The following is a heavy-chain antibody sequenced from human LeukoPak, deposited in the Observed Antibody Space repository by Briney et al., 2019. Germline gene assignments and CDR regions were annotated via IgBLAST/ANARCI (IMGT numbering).Heavy chain of an antibody. CDR1: GGSISSSSHH. J-gene: IGHJ4*02. V-gene: IGHV4-39*01. Sequence: PSETLSLTCTVPGGSISSSSHHWGWIRQPPGKGLEWIGSIYYSGSTYYNPSLKSRVTISVDTSKNQFSLKLSSVTAADTAVYYCARVAGGSRFEYWGQGTLVTVSS. D-gene: IGHD3-10*01. CDR3: ARVAGGSRFEY. CDR2: IYYSGST.